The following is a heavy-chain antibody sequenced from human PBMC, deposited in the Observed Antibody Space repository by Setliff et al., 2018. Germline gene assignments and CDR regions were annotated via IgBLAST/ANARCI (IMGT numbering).Heavy chain of an antibody. Sequence: SETLSLTCIVSGDSISSNSHYWGWIRQPPGKGLEWIGSIYYSGSTYYSPSLKRRVTISVDTSKNQFSLRLTSVTAADTAVYFCARHSNTWPVDFWGQGTLVTVSS. V-gene: IGHV4-39*01. CDR3: ARHSNTWPVDF. J-gene: IGHJ4*02. CDR2: IYYSGST. CDR1: GDSISSNSHY.